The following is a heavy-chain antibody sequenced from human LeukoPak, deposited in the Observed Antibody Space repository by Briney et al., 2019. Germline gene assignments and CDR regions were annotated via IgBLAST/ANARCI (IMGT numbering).Heavy chain of an antibody. CDR2: IYYSGST. CDR3: AKRGGYGLIDY. D-gene: IGHD6-25*01. Sequence: SETLSLTCTVSGASISSSSYYWGWIRQPPGKGLEWIGSIYYSGSTYYNSSLKSRVTISIDTSKNQVSLKMSSVTAADTAVYYCAKRGGYGLIDYWGQGTLVTVSS. CDR1: GASISSSSYY. J-gene: IGHJ4*01. V-gene: IGHV4-39*01.